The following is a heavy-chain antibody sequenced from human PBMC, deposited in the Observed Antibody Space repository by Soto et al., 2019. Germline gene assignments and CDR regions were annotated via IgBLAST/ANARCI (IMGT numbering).Heavy chain of an antibody. V-gene: IGHV1-8*01. CDR3: ARDPTYDFWKAYPGGFDP. CDR1: GYTFTSYD. Sequence: QVQLVQSGAEVKKPGASVKVSCKASGYTFTSYDINWVRQATGQGFEWMGWMKPNSGKTGYAQKFQGRVTMTMNTSINAAFVELSSLRSEDTAVDYCARDPTYDFWKAYPGGFDPWGQGTQVTVSS. J-gene: IGHJ5*02. CDR2: MKPNSGKT. D-gene: IGHD3-3*01.